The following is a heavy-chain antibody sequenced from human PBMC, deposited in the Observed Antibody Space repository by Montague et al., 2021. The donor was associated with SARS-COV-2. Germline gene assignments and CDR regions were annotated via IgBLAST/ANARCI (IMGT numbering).Heavy chain of an antibody. V-gene: IGHV4-59*01. CDR1: GGSINGYY. J-gene: IGHJ4*02. CDR3: ARGTEVGACDY. Sequence: SETLSLTCTVSGGSINGYYWTCVRQPPGKGLQWIAHIYYNGRTSYIPSLKSRLSVSLDKAKYQFSLELTSVTAADTARYFCARGTEVGACDYWGQGALVSVS. CDR2: IYYNGRT. D-gene: IGHD1-26*01.